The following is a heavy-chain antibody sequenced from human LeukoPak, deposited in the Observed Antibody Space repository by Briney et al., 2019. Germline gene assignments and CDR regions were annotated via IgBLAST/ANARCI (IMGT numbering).Heavy chain of an antibody. CDR2: IWYDGSNK. Sequence: GRSLRLSCAASGFTFSSYGMHWVRQAPGKGLEWVAVIWYDGSNKYYADSVKGRFTISRDNSKNTLYLQMNSLRAEDTAVYYCARGGYSGYVYAFDIWGQGTMVTVSS. V-gene: IGHV3-33*01. CDR1: GFTFSSYG. J-gene: IGHJ3*02. D-gene: IGHD5-12*01. CDR3: ARGGYSGYVYAFDI.